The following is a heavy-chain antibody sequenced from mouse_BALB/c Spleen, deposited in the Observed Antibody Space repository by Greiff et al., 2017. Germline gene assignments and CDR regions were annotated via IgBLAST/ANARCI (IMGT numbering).Heavy chain of an antibody. D-gene: IGHD2-4*01. CDR1: GYTFTSYW. Sequence: VQLQQSGAELAKPGASVKMSCKASGYTFTSYWMHWVKQRPGQGLEWIGYINPSTGYTEYNQKFKDKATLTADKSSSTAYMQLSSLTSEDSAVYYCARSGDYVAAWFAYWGQGTLVTVSA. V-gene: IGHV1-7*01. J-gene: IGHJ3*01. CDR3: ARSGDYVAAWFAY. CDR2: INPSTGYT.